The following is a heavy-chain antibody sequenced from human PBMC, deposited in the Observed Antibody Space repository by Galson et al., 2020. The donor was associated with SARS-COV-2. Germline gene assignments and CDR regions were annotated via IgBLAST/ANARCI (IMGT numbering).Heavy chain of an antibody. CDR1: GFTFSSYS. D-gene: IGHD6-13*01. CDR2: ISSSSSSYI. V-gene: IGHV3-21*01. Sequence: NSGGSLRLSCAASGFTFSSYSMNWVRQAPGKGLEWVSSISSSSSSYIYYADSVKGRFTISRDNAKNSLYLQMNSLRAEDTAVYYCARVGRAGTRPPYYYGMDVWGQGTTVTVSS. J-gene: IGHJ6*02. CDR3: ARVGRAGTRPPYYYGMDV.